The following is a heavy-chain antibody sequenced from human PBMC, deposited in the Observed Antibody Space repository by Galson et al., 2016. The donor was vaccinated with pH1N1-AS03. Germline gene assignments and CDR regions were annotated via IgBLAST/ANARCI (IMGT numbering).Heavy chain of an antibody. J-gene: IGHJ5*02. CDR1: GFTFSNFA. D-gene: IGHD6-6*01. CDR2: INDRGNAP. CDR3: AKGEAGRPHGLYDP. V-gene: IGHV3-23*01. Sequence: SLRLSCAASGFTFSNFAMSWVRQAPGKGLEWVSAINDRGNAPYYADSVTGRFVISRDNFKDTLFLQMDGLRAEDTALYYCAKGEAGRPHGLYDPWGQGTLVTVSS.